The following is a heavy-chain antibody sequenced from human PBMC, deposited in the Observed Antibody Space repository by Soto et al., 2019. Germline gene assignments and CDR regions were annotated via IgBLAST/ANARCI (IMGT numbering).Heavy chain of an antibody. CDR3: ARNAYCSSTSCYNCDY. CDR1: GYTFTSYG. Sequence: QVQLAQAGAEVKKPAASVKVSCKASGYTFTSYGISWVRQAPGQGLEWMGWISAYNGNTNYAQKLQGRVTMTTDTPTSTAYMELRSLRSADTAVYYCARNAYCSSTSCYNCDYWGQGTLVTVSS. CDR2: ISAYNGNT. D-gene: IGHD2-2*02. V-gene: IGHV1-18*01. J-gene: IGHJ4*02.